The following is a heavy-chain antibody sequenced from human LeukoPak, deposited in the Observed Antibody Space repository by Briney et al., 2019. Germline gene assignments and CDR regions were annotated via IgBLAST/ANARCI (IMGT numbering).Heavy chain of an antibody. D-gene: IGHD2-21*01. CDR1: GGYISSYY. CDR2: IYYSGST. J-gene: IGHJ6*03. V-gene: IGHV4-59*01. Sequence: SETLSLTCTVSGGYISSYYWSWIRQPPGKGLEWIGYIYYSGSTNYNPSLKSRVTISVDTSKNQFSLKLCSVTAADTAVYYCARSISDPPYYYYYMDVWGKGTTVTVSS. CDR3: ARSISDPPYYYYYMDV.